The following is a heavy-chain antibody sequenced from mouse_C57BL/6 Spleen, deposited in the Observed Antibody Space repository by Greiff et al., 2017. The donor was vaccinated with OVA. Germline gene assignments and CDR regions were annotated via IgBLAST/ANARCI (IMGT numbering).Heavy chain of an antibody. J-gene: IGHJ1*03. CDR3: ARFYSNFSYWYFDV. CDR2: INPSNGGT. Sequence: VQLQQSGTELVKPGASVKLSCKASGYTFTSYWMHWVKQRPGQGLEWIGNINPSNGGTNYNEKFKSKATLTVDKSSSTAYMQLSSLTSEDSAVYYCARFYSNFSYWYFDVWGTGTTVTVSS. V-gene: IGHV1-53*01. D-gene: IGHD2-5*01. CDR1: GYTFTSYW.